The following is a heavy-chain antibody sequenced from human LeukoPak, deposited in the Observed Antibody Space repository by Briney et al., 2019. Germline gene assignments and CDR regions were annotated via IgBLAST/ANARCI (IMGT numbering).Heavy chain of an antibody. Sequence: ASVKVSCKASGYTFTSYDINWVRQATGQGLEWMGIINPSGGSTSYAQKFQGRVTMTRDTSTSTVYMELSSLRSEDTAVYYCALGYSSGWYYFDYWGQGTLVTVSS. CDR2: INPSGGST. D-gene: IGHD6-19*01. CDR1: GYTFTSYD. CDR3: ALGYSSGWYYFDY. J-gene: IGHJ4*02. V-gene: IGHV1-46*03.